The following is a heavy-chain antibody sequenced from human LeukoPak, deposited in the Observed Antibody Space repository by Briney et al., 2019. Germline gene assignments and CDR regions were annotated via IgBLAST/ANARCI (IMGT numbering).Heavy chain of an antibody. D-gene: IGHD6-19*01. CDR1: GGSISSSSYY. J-gene: IGHJ3*02. CDR2: IYYSGST. CDR3: ARDVAVAGFDAFDI. Sequence: SETLSLTCTVSGGSISSSSYYWGWIRQPPGKGLEWIGSIYYSGSTYYNPSLKSRVTISVDTSKNQFSLKLSSVTAADTAVYYCARDVAVAGFDAFDIWGQGTMVTVSS. V-gene: IGHV4-39*07.